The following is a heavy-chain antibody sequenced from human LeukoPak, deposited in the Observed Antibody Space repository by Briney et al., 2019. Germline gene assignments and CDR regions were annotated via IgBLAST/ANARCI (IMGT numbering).Heavy chain of an antibody. D-gene: IGHD2-15*01. CDR2: IYYSGST. J-gene: IGHJ4*02. CDR1: GGSFSGYY. V-gene: IGHV4-39*01. Sequence: PSETLSLTCAVYGGSFSGYYWGWIRQPPGKGLEWIGSIYYSGSTYYNPSLKSRVTISVGTSKNQFSLKLSSVTAADTAVYYCARLLTYCSGGSCYHFDYWGQGTLVTVSS. CDR3: ARLLTYCSGGSCYHFDY.